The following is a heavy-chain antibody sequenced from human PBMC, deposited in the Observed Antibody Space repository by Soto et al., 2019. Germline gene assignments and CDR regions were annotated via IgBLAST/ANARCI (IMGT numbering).Heavy chain of an antibody. V-gene: IGHV1-18*01. CDR3: GRDYYYDSSGYRDAFDI. CDR2: ISAYNGNT. J-gene: IGHJ3*02. CDR1: GYTFTSYG. D-gene: IGHD3-22*01. Sequence: ASVKLSCKASGYTFTSYGIGWVRQAPILGLEWMGWISAYNGNTNYAQKLQGRVTMTTETSTSTAYMELRSLRSDDTAGYYCGRDYYYDSSGYRDAFDIWGQGTMVTVSS.